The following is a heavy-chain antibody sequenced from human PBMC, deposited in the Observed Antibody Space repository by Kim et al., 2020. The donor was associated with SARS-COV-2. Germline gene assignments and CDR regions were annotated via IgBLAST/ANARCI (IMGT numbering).Heavy chain of an antibody. Sequence: GESLKISCKGSGYSFTSYWIGWVRQMPGKGLEWMGIIYPGDSDTRYSPSFQGQVTISADKSISTAYLQWSSLKASDTAMYYCARGSWGAYYYGSGSYYGLTGLGSSFSYWGQGTLVTVSS. CDR2: IYPGDSDT. V-gene: IGHV5-51*01. J-gene: IGHJ4*02. D-gene: IGHD3-10*01. CDR3: ARGSWGAYYYGSGSYYGLTGLGSSFSY. CDR1: GYSFTSYW.